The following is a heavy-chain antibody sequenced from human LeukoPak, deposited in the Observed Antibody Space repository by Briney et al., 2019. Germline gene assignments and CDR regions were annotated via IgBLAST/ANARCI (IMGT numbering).Heavy chain of an antibody. D-gene: IGHD2-15*01. V-gene: IGHV4-59*12. CDR3: ARVVVVAASIGYFDY. CDR2: IHYSGST. J-gene: IGHJ4*02. Sequence: SETLSLTCTVSGGSIRSYYWSWIRQPPGKGLEWIGYIHYSGSTNYNPSLKSRVTISVDKSKNQFSLKLSSVTAADTAVYYCARVVVVAASIGYFDYWGQGTLVTVSS. CDR1: GGSIRSYY.